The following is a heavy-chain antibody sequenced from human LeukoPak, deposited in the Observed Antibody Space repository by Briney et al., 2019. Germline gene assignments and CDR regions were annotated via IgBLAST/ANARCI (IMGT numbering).Heavy chain of an antibody. D-gene: IGHD1-26*01. J-gene: IGHJ4*02. CDR1: GFTVSSYA. V-gene: IGHV3-13*01. Sequence: PGGSLRLSCAASGFTVSSYAMHWVRQPIGKGLEWVSAFGNAGDTFYPGSVKGRFTNSRENAGNSLYLQMNSLRAEDTAMYYCARQMQSHGNFDSWGQGTLVTVSS. CDR2: FGNAGDT. CDR3: ARQMQSHGNFDS.